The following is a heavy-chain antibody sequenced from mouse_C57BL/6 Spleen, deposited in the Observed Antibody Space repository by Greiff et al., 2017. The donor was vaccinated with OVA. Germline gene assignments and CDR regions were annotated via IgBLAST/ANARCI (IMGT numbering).Heavy chain of an antibody. CDR1: GFTFSDYG. Sequence: EVQLQQSGGGLVKPGGSLKLSCAASGFTFSDYGMHWVRQAPEKGLEWVAYISSGSSTIYYADTVKGRFTISRDNAKNTLFLQMTSLRSEDTAMYYCATSKSWYFDVWGTGTTVTVSS. J-gene: IGHJ1*03. CDR3: ATSKSWYFDV. CDR2: ISSGSSTI. D-gene: IGHD2-5*01. V-gene: IGHV5-17*01.